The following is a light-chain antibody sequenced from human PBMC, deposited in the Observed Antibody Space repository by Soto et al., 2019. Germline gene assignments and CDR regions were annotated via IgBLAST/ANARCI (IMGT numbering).Light chain of an antibody. Sequence: DIPMTQSPSSLSASVGDRVTITCRASQGISSYLNWYQQKPGQAPKLLIYAASSLQSGVPSRFSGSGSGTDFTLTISSLQPEDFATYYCQQSYSTPMYTFGQGTKLEIK. CDR2: AAS. V-gene: IGKV1-39*01. J-gene: IGKJ2*01. CDR3: QQSYSTPMYT. CDR1: QGISSY.